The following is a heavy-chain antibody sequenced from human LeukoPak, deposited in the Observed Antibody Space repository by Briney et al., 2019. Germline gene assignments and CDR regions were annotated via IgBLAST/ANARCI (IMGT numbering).Heavy chain of an antibody. CDR2: INHSGST. V-gene: IGHV4-34*01. CDR3: ARGSPTVAGLGY. D-gene: IGHD6-19*01. Sequence: PSETLSLTCAVYGGSFSGYYWSWIRQPPGKGLEWIGEINHSGSTNYNPSLKSRVTISVDTSKNQFSLKLSSVTAADTAVYYCARGSPTVAGLGYWGQGTLVTVSS. J-gene: IGHJ4*02. CDR1: GGSFSGYY.